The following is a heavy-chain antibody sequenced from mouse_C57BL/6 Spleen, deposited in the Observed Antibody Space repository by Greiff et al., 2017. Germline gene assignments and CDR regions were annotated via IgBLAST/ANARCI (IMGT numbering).Heavy chain of an antibody. CDR3: ASSGWNFYYAMGY. CDR2: INPSSGYT. V-gene: IGHV1-7*01. CDR1: GYTFTSYW. D-gene: IGHD3-1*01. J-gene: IGHJ4*01. Sequence: QVQLQQSGAELAKPGASVKLSCKASGYTFTSYWMHWVKQRPGQGLEWIGYINPSSGYTKYNQKFKDKATLTADKSSSTAYMQLCSLTYEDSAVYYCASSGWNFYYAMGYWGQGTSVTVSS.